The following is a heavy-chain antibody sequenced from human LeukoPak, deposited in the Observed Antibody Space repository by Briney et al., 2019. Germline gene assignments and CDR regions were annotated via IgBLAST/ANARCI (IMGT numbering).Heavy chain of an antibody. CDR2: IYTRGST. CDR3: ARGSMVRGVIIHYYYMDV. D-gene: IGHD3-10*01. CDR1: GGSISSGSYY. V-gene: IGHV4-61*02. J-gene: IGHJ6*03. Sequence: SQTLSLTCTVSGGSISSGSYYWSWIRQPAGKGLEWIGRIYTRGSTNYNPSLKSRVTISVDTSKNQFSLKLSSVTAADTAVYYCARGSMVRGVIIHYYYMDVWGKGTTVTISS.